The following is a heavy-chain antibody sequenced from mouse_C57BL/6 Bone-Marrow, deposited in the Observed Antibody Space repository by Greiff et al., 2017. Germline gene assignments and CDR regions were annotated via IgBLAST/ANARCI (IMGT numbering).Heavy chain of an antibody. CDR1: GFTFSSYA. J-gene: IGHJ1*03. V-gene: IGHV5-4*03. Sequence: EVKLMESGGGLVKPGGSLKLSCAASGFTFSSYAMSWVRQTPEKRLEWVATISDGGSYTYYPDNVKGRFTISRDNAKNNLYLQMSHLKSEDTAMYYCARPIRYFDVWGTGTTVTVSS. CDR2: ISDGGSYT. CDR3: ARPIRYFDV.